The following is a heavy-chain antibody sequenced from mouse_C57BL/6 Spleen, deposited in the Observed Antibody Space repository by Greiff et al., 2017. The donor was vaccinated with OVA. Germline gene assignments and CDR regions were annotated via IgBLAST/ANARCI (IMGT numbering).Heavy chain of an antibody. CDR2: LSSGGDYI. CDR1: GFTFSSYA. Sequence: EVQRVESGEGLVKPGGSLKLSCAASGFTFSSYAMSWVRQTPEKRLEWVAYLSSGGDYIYYADTVKGRFTISRDNARNTLYLQMSSLKSEDTAMYYCTRDYGYYYFDYWGQGTTLTVSS. CDR3: TRDYGYYYFDY. V-gene: IGHV5-9-1*02. J-gene: IGHJ2*01. D-gene: IGHD2-2*01.